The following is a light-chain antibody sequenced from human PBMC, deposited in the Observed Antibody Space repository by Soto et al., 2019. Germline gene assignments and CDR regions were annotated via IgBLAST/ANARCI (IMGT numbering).Light chain of an antibody. CDR2: GNS. Sequence: QAVVTQPPSVSGAPGQRVTISCTGSSSNIGAGYDVHWYQQLPGTAPKLLIYGNSNRPSGVPDRFSGSKSGTSASLAITGLQAEDEADYYCQSYDSRLEVFGGGTKVTVL. J-gene: IGLJ2*01. CDR1: SSNIGAGYD. CDR3: QSYDSRLEV. V-gene: IGLV1-40*01.